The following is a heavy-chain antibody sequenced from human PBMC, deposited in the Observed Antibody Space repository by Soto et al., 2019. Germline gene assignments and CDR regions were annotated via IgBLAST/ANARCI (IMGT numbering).Heavy chain of an antibody. CDR2: INAYDGST. J-gene: IGHJ5*02. CDR1: GYTFTSFG. CDR3: ARYDFWSGYYGITGWFDP. Sequence: ASVKVSCKASGYTFTSFGISWVRQAPGQGLEWMGWINAYDGSTAYAQKMQGRVTMTIDTSTTTAYMELRSLGSDDTAVYYCARYDFWSGYYGITGWFDPWGQGTLVTVSS. D-gene: IGHD3-3*01. V-gene: IGHV1-18*01.